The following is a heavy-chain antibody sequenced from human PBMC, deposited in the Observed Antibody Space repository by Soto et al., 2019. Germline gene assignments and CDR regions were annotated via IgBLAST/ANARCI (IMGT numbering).Heavy chain of an antibody. J-gene: IGHJ4*02. CDR2: TRHDGSNT. D-gene: IGHD3-3*02. CDR1: GFTFSGYG. V-gene: IGHV3-30*02. CDR3: AKARGISTPGPGSY. Sequence: PGGSLRLSCAASGFTFSGYGMHWVRQAPGKGLEWVAVTRHDGSNTYYADSVRGRFTISRDNSNKMLYLQMNSLRAEDTAVYYCAKARGISTPGPGSYWGQGTLVTVSS.